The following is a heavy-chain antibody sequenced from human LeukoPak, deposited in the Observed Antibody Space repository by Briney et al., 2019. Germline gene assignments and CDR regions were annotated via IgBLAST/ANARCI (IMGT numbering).Heavy chain of an antibody. D-gene: IGHD6-6*01. CDR3: ARTAARRFDY. Sequence: ASVKVSCKASGYTFTSYGISWVRQAPGQGLEWMGWISAYNGNTNYAQKFQGRVTMTRDTSTSTVYMELSSLRSDDTAVYYCARTAARRFDYWGQGTLVTVSS. CDR1: GYTFTSYG. V-gene: IGHV1-18*01. J-gene: IGHJ4*02. CDR2: ISAYNGNT.